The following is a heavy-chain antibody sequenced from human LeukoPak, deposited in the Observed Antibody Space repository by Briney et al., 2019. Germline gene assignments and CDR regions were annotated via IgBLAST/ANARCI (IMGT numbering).Heavy chain of an antibody. J-gene: IGHJ3*02. CDR1: GGSISSSSYY. Sequence: PSETLSLTCTVSGGSISSSSYYWGWIRQPPGKGLEWIGSIYYSGSTYYNPSLKSRVTISVDTSKNQFSLKLSSVTAAGTAVYYCARLDDILTGQLFAFDIWGQGTMVTVSS. CDR2: IYYSGST. CDR3: ARLDDILTGQLFAFDI. V-gene: IGHV4-39*01. D-gene: IGHD3-9*01.